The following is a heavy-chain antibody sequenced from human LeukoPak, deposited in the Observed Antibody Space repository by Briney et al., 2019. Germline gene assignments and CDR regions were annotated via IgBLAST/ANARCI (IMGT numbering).Heavy chain of an antibody. D-gene: IGHD2-2*01. Sequence: ASVKVSCKVSGYTLTELSMHWVRQAPGKGLEWMGGFDPEDGETIYAQKFQGRVTMTEDTSTDTAYMELSSLRSEDTAVYYRANLGYCSSTSCYYYYGKDVWGQGTTVTVSS. V-gene: IGHV1-24*01. CDR1: GYTLTELS. CDR3: ANLGYCSSTSCYYYYGKDV. J-gene: IGHJ6*02. CDR2: FDPEDGET.